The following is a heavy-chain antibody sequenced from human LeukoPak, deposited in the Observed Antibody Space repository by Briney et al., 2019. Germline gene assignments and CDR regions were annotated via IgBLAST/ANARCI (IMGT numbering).Heavy chain of an antibody. CDR3: AKDRQLYGSGSYFNWFDP. CDR2: ISGSGGST. D-gene: IGHD3-10*01. Sequence: GGSLRLSCAASGFTFSSYAMSWVRQAPGKGLEWVSAISGSGGSTYYADSVKGRFTISRDNSKNTLYLQMNSLRAEDTAVYYCAKDRQLYGSGSYFNWFDPWGQGTLVTVSS. V-gene: IGHV3-23*01. J-gene: IGHJ5*02. CDR1: GFTFSSYA.